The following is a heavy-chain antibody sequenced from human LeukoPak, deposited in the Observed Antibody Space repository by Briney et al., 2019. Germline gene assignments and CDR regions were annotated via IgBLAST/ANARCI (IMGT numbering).Heavy chain of an antibody. CDR3: AKASREYGSTWYY. CDR1: RVTLNKYV. J-gene: IGHJ4*02. D-gene: IGHD6-13*01. CDR2: VSGTVNST. Sequence: RGALRLSCAASRVTLNKYVMSSVRHAPRKGLEWGSNVSGTVNSTYYGSSVKGRFTISRDNFKNRLYLQMNSLRDDDTAVYYCAKASREYGSTWYYWGQGTLVTVSS. V-gene: IGHV3-23*01.